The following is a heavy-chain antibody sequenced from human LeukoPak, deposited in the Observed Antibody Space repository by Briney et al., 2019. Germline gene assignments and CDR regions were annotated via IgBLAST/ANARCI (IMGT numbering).Heavy chain of an antibody. CDR3: ARESTSLTTFGFDY. CDR2: INSDGSRT. Sequence: GGSLRLSCAASGFTFSNYWMYWVRQAPGKGLVWVSRINSDGSRTDYADSVKGRFTISRDNAKNTLYLQMNSLRAEDTAVYYCARESTSLTTFGFDYWGQGTLVTVSS. J-gene: IGHJ4*02. CDR1: GFTFSNYW. D-gene: IGHD4-17*01. V-gene: IGHV3-74*01.